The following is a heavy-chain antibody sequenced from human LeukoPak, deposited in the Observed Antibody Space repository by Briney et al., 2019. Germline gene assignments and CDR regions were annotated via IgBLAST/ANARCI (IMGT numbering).Heavy chain of an antibody. CDR3: ARDLVGLQWLVHVDYFDY. J-gene: IGHJ4*02. Sequence: GGSLRLSCAASGFTFSSYWMSWVRQAPGKGLEWVANMKQDGSEKYYVDSVKGRFTISRDNAKNSLYLQMNSLRAEDTAVYYCARDLVGLQWLVHVDYFDYWGQGTLVTVSS. D-gene: IGHD6-19*01. V-gene: IGHV3-7*03. CDR1: GFTFSSYW. CDR2: MKQDGSEK.